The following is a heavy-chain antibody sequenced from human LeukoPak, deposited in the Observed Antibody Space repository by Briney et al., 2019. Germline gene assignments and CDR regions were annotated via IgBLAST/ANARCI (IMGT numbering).Heavy chain of an antibody. D-gene: IGHD3-3*01. V-gene: IGHV1-2*02. J-gene: IGHJ3*02. CDR3: ARDRHITIFGVVSHDAFDI. Sequence: ASVKVSCKASGYTFTGYYMHWVRQAPGQGLEWMGWINPNSGGTNYAQKFQGRVTMTRDTSISTAYMELSRLRSDDTAVCYCARDRHITIFGVVSHDAFDIWGQGTMVTVSS. CDR1: GYTFTGYY. CDR2: INPNSGGT.